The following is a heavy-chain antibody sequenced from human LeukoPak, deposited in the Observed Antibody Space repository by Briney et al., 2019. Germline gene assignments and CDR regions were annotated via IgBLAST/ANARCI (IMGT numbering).Heavy chain of an antibody. CDR2: ISSSSTI. CDR3: ARGYCTNGVCYTGFDY. J-gene: IGHJ4*02. Sequence: GGSLRLSCAASGFTFSSYSMNWVRQAPGKGLEWVSYISSSSTIYYADSVKGRFTISRDNAKNSLYLQMNSLRDEDTAVYYCARGYCTNGVCYTGFDYWGQGTLVTVSS. D-gene: IGHD2-8*01. CDR1: GFTFSSYS. V-gene: IGHV3-48*02.